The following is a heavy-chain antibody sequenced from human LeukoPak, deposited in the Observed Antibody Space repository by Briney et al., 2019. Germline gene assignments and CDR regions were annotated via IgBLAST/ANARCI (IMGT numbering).Heavy chain of an antibody. CDR2: IYSGDST. V-gene: IGHV3-53*01. Sequence: GGSLRLSCAASGFTVRTNYMSWVRQAPGKGLEWVSLIYSGDSTYYADSVKGRFTISRDNSKNTLFLHMNTLRAEDTAVYYCARDVPKLWFGDHYYYGLDVWGQGTTVTVSS. CDR1: GFTVRTNY. J-gene: IGHJ6*02. CDR3: ARDVPKLWFGDHYYYGLDV. D-gene: IGHD3-10*01.